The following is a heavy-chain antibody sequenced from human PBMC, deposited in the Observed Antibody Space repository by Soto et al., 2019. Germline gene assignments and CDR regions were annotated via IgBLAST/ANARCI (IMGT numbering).Heavy chain of an antibody. CDR3: ATADIVVVPVGNAFDI. Sequence: GASVKVSCKVSGYTLTELSMHWVRQAPGKGLEWMGGFDPEDGETIYAQKFKGRVTMTEDTSTDTAYMELSSLRYEDTAVYYYATADIVVVPVGNAFDIWGQGTMVTVSS. CDR2: FDPEDGET. V-gene: IGHV1-24*01. D-gene: IGHD2-15*01. CDR1: GYTLTELS. J-gene: IGHJ3*02.